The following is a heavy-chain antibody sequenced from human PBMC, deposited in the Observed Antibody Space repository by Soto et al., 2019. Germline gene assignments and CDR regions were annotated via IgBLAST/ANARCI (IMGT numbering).Heavy chain of an antibody. Sequence: SETLSLPCTVSGGSISSSYYYWGWIRQPPGKGLEWIGSIYYSGSTYYNPSLKSRVTISVDTSKNQFSLKLSSVTAADTAVYYCAGLYGDYISYWGQGTLVTFSS. CDR1: GGSISSSYYY. CDR3: AGLYGDYISY. V-gene: IGHV4-39*01. D-gene: IGHD4-17*01. CDR2: IYYSGST. J-gene: IGHJ4*02.